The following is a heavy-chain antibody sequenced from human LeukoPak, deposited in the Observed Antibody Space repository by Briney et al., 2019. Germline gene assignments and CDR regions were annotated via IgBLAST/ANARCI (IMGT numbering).Heavy chain of an antibody. CDR1: GYTFTGYY. CDR2: INPNSGGT. D-gene: IGHD2-2*01. CDR3: ARGDCSSTSCYDWFDP. Sequence: GASVKVSCKASGYTFTGYYMHWVRQAPGQGLEWMGWINPNSGGTNYAQKFQGRVTMTGDTSISTAYMELSRLRSDDTAVYYCARGDCSSTSCYDWFDPWGQGTLVTVSS. V-gene: IGHV1-2*02. J-gene: IGHJ5*02.